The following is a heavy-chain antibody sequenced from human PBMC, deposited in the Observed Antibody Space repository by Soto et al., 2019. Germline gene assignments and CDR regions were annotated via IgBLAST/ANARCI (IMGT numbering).Heavy chain of an antibody. Sequence: QVQLVQSGAEVKKPGSSVKVSCKASGGTFSSYTISWVRQAPGQGLEWMGRIIPILGRANYAQKFQGRVTITADKSTSTASLELSTLRSEATAVYYSAAGYSSGWSFDYWGQGTRVPVSS. CDR2: IIPILGRA. J-gene: IGHJ4*02. V-gene: IGHV1-69*02. CDR3: AAGYSSGWSFDY. D-gene: IGHD6-19*01. CDR1: GGTFSSYT.